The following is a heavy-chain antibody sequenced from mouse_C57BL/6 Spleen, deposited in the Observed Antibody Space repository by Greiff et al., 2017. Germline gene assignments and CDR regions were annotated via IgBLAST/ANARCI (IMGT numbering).Heavy chain of an antibody. V-gene: IGHV2-2*01. J-gene: IGHJ1*03. CDR3: AREADYYGSSGYFDV. Sequence: QVQLKQSGPGLVQPSQSLSITCTVSGFSLTSYGVHWVRQSPGKGLEWLGVLWSGGSTDYNAAFISRLSISKDNSKSQFFFKMNGLQADDTAIYSCAREADYYGSSGYFDVGGTGTTVTVSS. CDR2: LWSGGST. D-gene: IGHD1-1*01. CDR1: GFSLTSYG.